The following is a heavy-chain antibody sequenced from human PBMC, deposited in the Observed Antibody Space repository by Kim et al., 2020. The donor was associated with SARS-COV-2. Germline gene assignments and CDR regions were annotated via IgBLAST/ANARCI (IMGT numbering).Heavy chain of an antibody. J-gene: IGHJ4*02. CDR3: ARFYGSGSWRYYYFDY. CDR1: GGSISSGDYY. Sequence: SETLSLTCTVSGGSISSGDYYWSWIRQPPGKGLEWIGYIYYSGSTYYNPSLKSRVTISVDTSKNQFSLKLSSVTAADTAVYYCARFYGSGSWRYYYFDYWGQGTLVTVSS. CDR2: IYYSGST. V-gene: IGHV4-30-4*01. D-gene: IGHD3-10*01.